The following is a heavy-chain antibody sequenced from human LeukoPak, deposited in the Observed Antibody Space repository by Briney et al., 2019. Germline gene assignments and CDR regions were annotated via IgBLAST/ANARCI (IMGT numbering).Heavy chain of an antibody. CDR3: ARTPPYSSGWNY. D-gene: IGHD6-19*01. Sequence: ASVKVSCKASGYTFTSYYMHWVRQAPGQGLEWMGIINPSGGSTSYAQKFQGRVTMTTDTSTSTAYMELRSLRSDDTAVYYCARTPPYSSGWNYWGQGTLVTVSS. J-gene: IGHJ4*02. CDR2: INPSGGST. CDR1: GYTFTSYY. V-gene: IGHV1-46*01.